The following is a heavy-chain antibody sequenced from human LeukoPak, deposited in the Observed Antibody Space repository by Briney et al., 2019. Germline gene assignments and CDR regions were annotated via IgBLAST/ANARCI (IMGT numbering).Heavy chain of an antibody. J-gene: IGHJ4*02. D-gene: IGHD4-17*01. CDR1: GGSISSHY. V-gene: IGHV4-59*11. Sequence: SETLSLTCTVSGGSISSHYWSWIRQPPGKGLERIGYIYYSGSTNYNPSLKSRVTISVDTSKNQFSLKLSSVTAADTAVYYCARQHDYGDFYYFGYWGQGTLVTVSS. CDR2: IYYSGST. CDR3: ARQHDYGDFYYFGY.